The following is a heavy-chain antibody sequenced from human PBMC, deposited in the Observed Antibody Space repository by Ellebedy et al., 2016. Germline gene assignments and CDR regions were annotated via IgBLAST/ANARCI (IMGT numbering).Heavy chain of an antibody. J-gene: IGHJ3*02. CDR3: ARELGKVIAGREADVFDI. Sequence: ASVKVSCKASGYTFIGNYMHWVRQAPGQGLEWMGWINPNSGGTSYAQKFQGRVTMTRDTSISTAYMELSRLGSDDTAVYYCARELGKVIAGREADVFDIWGQGTMVTVSS. D-gene: IGHD6-6*01. V-gene: IGHV1-2*02. CDR1: GYTFIGNY. CDR2: INPNSGGT.